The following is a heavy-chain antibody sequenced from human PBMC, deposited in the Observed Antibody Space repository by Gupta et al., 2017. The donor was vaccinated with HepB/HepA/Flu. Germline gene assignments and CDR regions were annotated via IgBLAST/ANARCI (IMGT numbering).Heavy chain of an antibody. V-gene: IGHV4-34*01. Sequence: QVQLQQWGAGLLKPSETLSLTCAVYGGSFSGYYWSWIRQPPGKGLEWIGEINHSGSTNYNPSLKSRVTISVDTSKNQFSLKLSSVTAADTAVYYCARGGNGPTVTNWGFNYWGQGTLVTVSS. CDR3: ARGGNGPTVTNWGFNY. CDR1: GGSFSGYY. D-gene: IGHD4-11*01. J-gene: IGHJ4*02. CDR2: INHSGST.